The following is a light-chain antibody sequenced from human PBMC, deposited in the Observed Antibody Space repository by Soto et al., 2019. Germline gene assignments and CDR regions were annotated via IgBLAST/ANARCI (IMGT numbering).Light chain of an antibody. Sequence: DVKMTKSPSILSASVGDRVTITCRASQSISSWLAWYQQKPGKAPNLLIYKASHLENGVPSRFSGSGSGTEFTLTISSLQPGDFATYYCQQLNSYLITFGQGTRLEI. V-gene: IGKV1-5*03. J-gene: IGKJ5*01. CDR1: QSISSW. CDR2: KAS. CDR3: QQLNSYLIT.